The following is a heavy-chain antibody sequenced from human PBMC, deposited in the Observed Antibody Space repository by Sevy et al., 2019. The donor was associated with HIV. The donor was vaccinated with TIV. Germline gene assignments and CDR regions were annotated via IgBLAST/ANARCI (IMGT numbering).Heavy chain of an antibody. CDR2: IYYNGHI. CDR3: AGENAWGRGYS. Sequence: SETLSLTCTVAGGSITSLYWNWIRQPPGEGREWIPNIYYNGHINYNPSLKSRVTLSLDTSKNQFSLRLSSVTAADTAMYYCAGENAWGRGYSWGQGTLVTVSS. V-gene: IGHV4-59*08. J-gene: IGHJ4*02. CDR1: GGSITSLY. D-gene: IGHD1-26*01.